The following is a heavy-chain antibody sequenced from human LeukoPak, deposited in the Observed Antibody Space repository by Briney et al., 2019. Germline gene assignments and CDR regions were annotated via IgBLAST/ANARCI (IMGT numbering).Heavy chain of an antibody. D-gene: IGHD6-13*01. V-gene: IGHV3-30-3*01. Sequence: GGSLRLSCAASGFTFSSYAMHWVRQAPGKGLEGVAVISYDGSNKYYADSVKGRFTISRDNSKNTLYLQMNSLRAEDTAVYYCARGGSSWYKDYFDYWGQGTLVTVSS. J-gene: IGHJ4*02. CDR1: GFTFSSYA. CDR3: ARGGSSWYKDYFDY. CDR2: ISYDGSNK.